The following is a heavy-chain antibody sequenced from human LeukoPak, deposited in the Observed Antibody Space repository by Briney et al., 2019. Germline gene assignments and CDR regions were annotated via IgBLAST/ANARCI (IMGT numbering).Heavy chain of an antibody. CDR2: INSDGGST. V-gene: IGHV3-74*01. Sequence: GGSLRLSCAASGFTFSSYWMHWVRQAPGKGLVWVSRINSDGGSTSYADSVKGRFTISRDNAKNTLYLKMNSLRAEDTAVYYCARVTATTVVTPPHFDYWGQGTLVTVSS. CDR1: GFTFSSYW. CDR3: ARVTATTVVTPPHFDY. D-gene: IGHD4-23*01. J-gene: IGHJ4*02.